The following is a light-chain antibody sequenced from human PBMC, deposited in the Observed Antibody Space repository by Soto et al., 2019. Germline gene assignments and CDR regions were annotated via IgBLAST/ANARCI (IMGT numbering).Light chain of an antibody. CDR2: DAS. J-gene: IGKJ1*01. V-gene: IGKV3-11*01. CDR3: QQRSNWPPVT. CDR1: QSVSSY. Sequence: EIVLTQSPATLSLSPGERATLSCRASQSVSSYLAWYQQKPGQAPRLLIYDASNRATGIPARFSGSGSWTDFTLTISSLEPEDFAVYYCQQRSNWPPVTCGQGTKVEIK.